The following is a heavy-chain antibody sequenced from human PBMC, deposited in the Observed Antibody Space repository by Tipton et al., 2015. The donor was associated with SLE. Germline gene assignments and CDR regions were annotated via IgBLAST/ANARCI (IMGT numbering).Heavy chain of an antibody. CDR3: GSPLTGYYGMDV. J-gene: IGHJ6*02. D-gene: IGHD3-10*01. V-gene: IGHV3-30*04. Sequence: SLRLSCAASGFTFSSYAMHWVRQAPGKGLEWVAVISYDGSNKCYADSVKGRFTISRDNSKNTLYLQMNSLRAEDTAVYYCGSPLTGYYGMDVWGQGTTVTVSS. CDR2: ISYDGSNK. CDR1: GFTFSSYA.